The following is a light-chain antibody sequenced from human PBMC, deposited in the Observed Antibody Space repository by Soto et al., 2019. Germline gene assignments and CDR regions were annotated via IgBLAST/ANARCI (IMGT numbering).Light chain of an antibody. V-gene: IGKV1-5*03. Sequence: IQMTQSPSTLSASLGDRVTMTCRASQSLDRDYLAWYQQKPGKAPKLLIYKASTLESGVPSRFSGGGSGTAFSLTINSLQSYDFATYYCHQYDSYPRTFGQGTKV. J-gene: IGKJ1*01. CDR1: QSLDRDY. CDR2: KAS. CDR3: HQYDSYPRT.